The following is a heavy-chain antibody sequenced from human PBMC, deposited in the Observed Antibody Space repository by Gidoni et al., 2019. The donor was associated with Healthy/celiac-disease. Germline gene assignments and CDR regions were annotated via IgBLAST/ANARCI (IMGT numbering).Heavy chain of an antibody. V-gene: IGHV3-21*01. CDR3: ARDGDGYNKDY. CDR1: GFTFSSYS. D-gene: IGHD5-12*01. CDR2: ISSSSSYI. J-gene: IGHJ4*02. Sequence: EVQLVESGGGLVKPGGSLRLSCAASGFTFSSYSMHWVRQAPGKGLEWVSSISSSSSYIYYADSVKGRFTISRDNAKNSLYLQMNSLRAEDTAVYYCARDGDGYNKDYWGQGTLVTVSS.